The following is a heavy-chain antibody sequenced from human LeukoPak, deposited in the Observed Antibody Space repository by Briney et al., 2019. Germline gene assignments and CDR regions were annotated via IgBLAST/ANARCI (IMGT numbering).Heavy chain of an antibody. D-gene: IGHD1-1*01. CDR3: ARDLGDDWNVGRGAFDI. CDR2: INPSGGST. CDR1: GYTFTSYY. V-gene: IGHV1-46*01. Sequence: GASVKVSCKASGYTFTSYYMHWVRQAPGQGLEWMGIINPSGGSTNYAQKFQGRVTMTRDTSISTAYMELSRLRSDDTAVYYCARDLGDDWNVGRGAFDIWGQGTMVTVSS. J-gene: IGHJ3*02.